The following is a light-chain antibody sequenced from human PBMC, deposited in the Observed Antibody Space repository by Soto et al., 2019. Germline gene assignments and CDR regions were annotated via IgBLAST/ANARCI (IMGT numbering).Light chain of an antibody. J-gene: IGLJ1*01. CDR2: QDT. CDR1: KLGDKY. V-gene: IGLV3-1*01. CDR3: QAWDVSSYV. Sequence: YELTQPPSVSVSPGQTASITCSGSKLGDKYLYWYQHLPAQSPLLVIYQDTKRPSGVPERFSGSNSENTATLTISGTQAMDEADYYCQAWDVSSYVFGTGTKVTVL.